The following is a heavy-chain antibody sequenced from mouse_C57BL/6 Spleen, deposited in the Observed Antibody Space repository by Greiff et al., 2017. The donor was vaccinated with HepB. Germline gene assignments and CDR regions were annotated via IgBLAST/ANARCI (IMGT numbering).Heavy chain of an antibody. CDR2: INPSTGGT. CDR1: GYSFTGYY. Sequence: EVQLQQSGPELVKPGASVKISCKASGYSFTGYYMHWVKQSSEKSLEWIGEINPSTGGTSYNQKFKGKATLTVDKSSRTADMQLRSLTSEDAAVYYCARVEGYPAWFADWGQGTLVTGSA. CDR3: ARVEGYPAWFAD. D-gene: IGHD2-2*01. J-gene: IGHJ3*01. V-gene: IGHV1-43*01.